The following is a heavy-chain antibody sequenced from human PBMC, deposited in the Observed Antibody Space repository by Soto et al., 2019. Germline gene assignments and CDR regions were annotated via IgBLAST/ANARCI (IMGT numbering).Heavy chain of an antibody. J-gene: IGHJ5*01. CDR2: LFCDDDK. CDR1: GFPLSTSGVG. V-gene: IGHV2-5*02. CDR3: AQRPGSSGSRAWFDS. Sequence: QIPLKESGPTLVKPPQTLTLTFTFSGFPLSTSGVGVGWIRQPPGKALEWLALLFCDDDKRYSPSLNSRLTITKDTSKHQVVLTMTNMDPGDTATYYCAQRPGSSGSRAWFDSWGQGTLVTVSS. D-gene: IGHD2-15*01.